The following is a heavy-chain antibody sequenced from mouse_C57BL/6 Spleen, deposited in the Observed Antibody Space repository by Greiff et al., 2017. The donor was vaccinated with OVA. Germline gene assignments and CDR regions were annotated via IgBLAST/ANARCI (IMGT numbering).Heavy chain of an antibody. V-gene: IGHV1-64*01. CDR1: GYTFTSYW. Sequence: QVHVKQSGAELVKPGASVKLSCKASGYTFTSYWMHWVKQRPGQGLEWIGMIHPNSGSTNYNEKFKSKATLTVDKSSSTAYMQLSSLTSEDSAVYYCSTTVVGGGYAMDYWGQGTSVTVSS. J-gene: IGHJ4*01. D-gene: IGHD1-1*01. CDR3: STTVVGGGYAMDY. CDR2: IHPNSGST.